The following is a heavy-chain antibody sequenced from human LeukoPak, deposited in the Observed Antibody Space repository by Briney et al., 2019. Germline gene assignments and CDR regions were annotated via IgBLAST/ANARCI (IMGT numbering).Heavy chain of an antibody. CDR1: GGTFSSYA. CDR3: ARDNRDSSGWYPPGRFDY. CDR2: IIPIFGTA. J-gene: IGHJ4*02. V-gene: IGHV1-69*13. Sequence: SVKVSCKASGGTFSSYAISWVRQAPGQGLEWMGGIIPIFGTANYAQKFQGRVTITADESTSTAYMELSSLRSEDTAVYYCARDNRDSSGWYPPGRFDYWGQGALVTVSS. D-gene: IGHD6-19*01.